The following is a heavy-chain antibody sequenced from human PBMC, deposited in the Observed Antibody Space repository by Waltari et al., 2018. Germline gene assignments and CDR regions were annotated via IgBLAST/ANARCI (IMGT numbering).Heavy chain of an antibody. D-gene: IGHD3-10*01. J-gene: IGHJ4*02. CDR3: AREMVQGAPLDY. Sequence: EVQLVESGGGLVQPGGSLRLSCAASGFPFSSYWMSWVRQAPGKGLEWVANIKQDGSEKYYVDSVKGRFTISRDNAKNSLYLQMNSLRAEDTAVYYCAREMVQGAPLDYWGQGTLVTVSS. CDR2: IKQDGSEK. V-gene: IGHV3-7*01. CDR1: GFPFSSYW.